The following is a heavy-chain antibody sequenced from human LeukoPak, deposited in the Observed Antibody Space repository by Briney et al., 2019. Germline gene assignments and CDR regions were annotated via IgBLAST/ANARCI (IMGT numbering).Heavy chain of an antibody. J-gene: IGHJ5*02. V-gene: IGHV6-1*01. Sequence: SQTLSLTCVISGDSVSNNDAAWNWIRLSPSRGLEWLGRTCYRSKWHNDYALSVKSRITINPDTSTNQFTLHLRSVTPDDAAIYFCVREMVGTAFWFDPWGQGTLVTVSS. CDR1: GDSVSNNDAA. CDR2: TCYRSKWHN. D-gene: IGHD2-15*01. CDR3: VREMVGTAFWFDP.